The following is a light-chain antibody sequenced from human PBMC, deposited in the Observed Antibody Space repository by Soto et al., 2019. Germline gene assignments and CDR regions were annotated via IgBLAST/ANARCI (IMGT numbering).Light chain of an antibody. Sequence: EVVLTQSTGTLSFSPGERATLSCRASQSVSSNYLAWYQQKPGQAPRLLIYGASSRATGVPDRFSGSGSGTDFTLTISKLEPEDFALYYCQQYGSAPPLTFGGGTKVDIK. CDR2: GAS. J-gene: IGKJ4*01. V-gene: IGKV3-20*01. CDR1: QSVSSNY. CDR3: QQYGSAPPLT.